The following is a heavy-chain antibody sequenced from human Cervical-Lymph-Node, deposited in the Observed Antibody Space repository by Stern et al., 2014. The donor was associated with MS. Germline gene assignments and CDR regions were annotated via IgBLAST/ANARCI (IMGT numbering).Heavy chain of an antibody. J-gene: IGHJ6*02. Sequence: QVQLGQSGAEVKKPGSSVQVSCKTSGGTFSNSAFSWIRQAPGQGLEWMGGIIPIFGTATYAQRFQGRVTITAHESTSTAYMELSSLRSEDTALYYCARSAGYYSAMDVWGQGTTVTVSS. CDR3: ARSAGYYSAMDV. D-gene: IGHD3-3*01. CDR2: IIPIFGTA. V-gene: IGHV1-69*01. CDR1: GGTFSNSA.